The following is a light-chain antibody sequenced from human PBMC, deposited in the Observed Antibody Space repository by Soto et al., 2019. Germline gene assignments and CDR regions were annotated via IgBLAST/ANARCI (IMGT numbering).Light chain of an antibody. J-gene: IGKJ1*01. V-gene: IGKV1-39*01. CDR1: QSISSY. CDR2: AAS. Sequence: DIQMTQSPSSLSASVGDRVTITCRASQSISSYLNWYRQKPGKAPKLLIYAASSLQSGVPSRFSGSGYGTDFNLTISSLQPEDFATYYCQQSYSTWTLAQGTKVDIK. CDR3: QQSYSTWT.